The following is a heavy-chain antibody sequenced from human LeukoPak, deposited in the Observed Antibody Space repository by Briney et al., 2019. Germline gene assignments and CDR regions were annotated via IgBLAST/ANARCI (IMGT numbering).Heavy chain of an antibody. V-gene: IGHV4-59*01. D-gene: IGHD2-15*01. J-gene: IGHJ5*02. CDR2: FNNSGST. Sequence: SETLSLTCTISGGSIGGYYWNWFRQPPGKGLEWIGYFNNSGSTNYNPSLKSRVTISVDTTKNQLSLKLSSVTAADTAVYYCARKAGICSGVTCSSWFDLWGQGTLVTVSS. CDR1: GGSIGGYY. CDR3: ARKAGICSGVTCSSWFDL.